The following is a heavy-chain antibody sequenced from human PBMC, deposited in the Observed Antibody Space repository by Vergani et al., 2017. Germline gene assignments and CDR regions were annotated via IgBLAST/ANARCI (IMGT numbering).Heavy chain of an antibody. D-gene: IGHD2-15*01. CDR3: ARRPSGGGSEGFFDY. V-gene: IGHV4-4*02. J-gene: IGHJ4*02. CDR1: GGSISSSNW. CDR2: INHSGST. Sequence: QVQLQESGPGLVKPSGTLSLTCAVSGGSISSSNWWSWVRQPPGKGLEWIGEINHSGSTNYNPSLKSRVTISVDTSKNQFSLKLSSVTAADTAVYYCARRPSGGGSEGFFDYWGQGTLVTVSS.